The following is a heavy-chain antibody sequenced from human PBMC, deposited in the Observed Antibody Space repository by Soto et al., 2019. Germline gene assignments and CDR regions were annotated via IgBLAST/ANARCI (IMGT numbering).Heavy chain of an antibody. Sequence: QVQLVQSGAEVKKPGSSVKVSCKASGGTFSSYAISWVRQAPGQVLEWMGGIIPIFGTANYAQKFKGRVTITADESTSRAYMELSSLRSEDPVVYYCARNGYYYDSSGLYYDGMDVWGQGTTVTVSS. D-gene: IGHD3-22*01. J-gene: IGHJ6*02. V-gene: IGHV1-69*01. CDR2: IIPIFGTA. CDR1: GGTFSSYA. CDR3: ARNGYYYDSSGLYYDGMDV.